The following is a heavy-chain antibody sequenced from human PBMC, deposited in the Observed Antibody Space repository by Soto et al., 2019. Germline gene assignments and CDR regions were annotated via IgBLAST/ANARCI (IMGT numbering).Heavy chain of an antibody. CDR1: GGSISSYY. J-gene: IGHJ5*02. Sequence: PSETLSLTCTVSGGSISSYYWSWIRQPPGKGLEWIGYIYYSGSTNYNPSLKSRVTISVDTSKNQFSLKLSSVTAADTAVYYCARGCGGSCYSRSRWSDPWGQGTLVTVS. D-gene: IGHD2-15*01. V-gene: IGHV4-59*01. CDR3: ARGCGGSCYSRSRWSDP. CDR2: IYYSGST.